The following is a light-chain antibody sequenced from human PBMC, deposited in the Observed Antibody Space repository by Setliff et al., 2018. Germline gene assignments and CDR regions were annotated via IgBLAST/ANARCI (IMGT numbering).Light chain of an antibody. CDR3: SSYAGSRNFYV. V-gene: IGLV2-8*01. CDR2: EIN. J-gene: IGLJ1*01. CDR1: SSDIGGYNY. Sequence: QSVLTQPPSASGSPGQSVTISCTGTSSDIGGYNYVSWYQQLPGKAPKLMIYEINKRPSGVPDRFSGSKSGNTASLTVSGLQAEDEADYYCSSYAGSRNFYVFGTGTKVTVL.